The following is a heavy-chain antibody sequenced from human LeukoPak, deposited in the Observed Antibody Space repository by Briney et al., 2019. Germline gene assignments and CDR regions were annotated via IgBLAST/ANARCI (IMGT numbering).Heavy chain of an antibody. V-gene: IGHV3-30*04. CDR2: ISYDGSNK. CDR1: GFTLSSYA. J-gene: IGHJ4*02. Sequence: GGSLRLSCAASGFTLSSYAIHWVRQAPGKGLEWVAVISYDGSNKYYADSVKGRFTISRDNSKNTLYLQMNSLRAEDTAVYYCASIKMGATPFDYWGQGTLLTVSS. D-gene: IGHD1-26*01. CDR3: ASIKMGATPFDY.